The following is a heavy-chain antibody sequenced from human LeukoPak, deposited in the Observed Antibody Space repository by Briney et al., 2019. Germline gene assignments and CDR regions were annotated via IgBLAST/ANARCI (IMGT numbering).Heavy chain of an antibody. CDR2: IGSRTSYI. CDR1: GFTFSSYS. V-gene: IGHV3-21*01. J-gene: IGHJ4*02. Sequence: GESLKISCAASGFTFSSYSMNWVRQAPGKGLEWVSSIGSRTSYIYHADSVKGRFTISRDNAKNSLYLQMNNLRDEDTAAYYCARDDHYGSGSYHFDYWGQGTRVTVSS. D-gene: IGHD3-10*01. CDR3: ARDDHYGSGSYHFDY.